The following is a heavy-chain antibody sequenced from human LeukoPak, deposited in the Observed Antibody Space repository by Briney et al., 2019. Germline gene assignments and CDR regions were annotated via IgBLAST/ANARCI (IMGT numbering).Heavy chain of an antibody. D-gene: IGHD2-2*01. CDR1: GYTFTSYG. CDR2: ISAYNGNT. CDR3: AGGPPIVVVQAATDSYYYYYGMDV. J-gene: IGHJ6*04. V-gene: IGHV1-18*01. Sequence: GASVKVSCKASGYTFTSYGISWVRQAPGQGLEWMGWISAYNGNTNYAQKLQGRVTMTTDTSTSTAYMELRSLRSDDTAVYYCAGGPPIVVVQAATDSYYYYYGMDVWGKGTTVTVS.